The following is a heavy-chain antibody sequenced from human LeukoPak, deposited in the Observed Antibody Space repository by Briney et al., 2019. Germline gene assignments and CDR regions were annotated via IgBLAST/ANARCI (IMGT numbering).Heavy chain of an antibody. J-gene: IGHJ5*02. V-gene: IGHV3-9*01. CDR2: ISWNSGSI. CDR1: GFTFDDYA. Sequence: GGSLRLSCAASGFTFDDYAMHWVRQAPGKGLEWVSGISWNSGSIGYADSVKGRFTISRDNAKNSLYLQMNSLRAEDTAVYYCARELDSYNWFDPWGQGTLVTVSS. CDR3: ARELDSYNWFDP. D-gene: IGHD1-1*01.